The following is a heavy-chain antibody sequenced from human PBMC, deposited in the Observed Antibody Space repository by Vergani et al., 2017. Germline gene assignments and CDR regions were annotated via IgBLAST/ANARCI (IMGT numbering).Heavy chain of an antibody. CDR1: GGTFNSYT. CDR2: IIAVFGTA. J-gene: IGHJ6*02. V-gene: IGHV1-69*13. Sequence: QVQLVQSGAEVKKPGSSVKVSCKASGGTFNSYTISWVRQAPGQGLEWMGRIIAVFGTANYAQKFQGRITITADESTSTAYMELSSLRSEDTAVYYCAKGLSNSPYYYYHMDVWGQGTTVTVSS. D-gene: IGHD4-23*01. CDR3: AKGLSNSPYYYYHMDV.